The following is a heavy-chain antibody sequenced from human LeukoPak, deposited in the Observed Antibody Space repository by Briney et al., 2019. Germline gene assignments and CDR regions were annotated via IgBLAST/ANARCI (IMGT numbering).Heavy chain of an antibody. CDR2: ISSSSSYI. CDR1: GFTFSSYS. J-gene: IGHJ4*02. D-gene: IGHD3-22*01. V-gene: IGHV3-21*01. CDR3: ARDRVRTYYYDSSGYYGFDY. Sequence: GGSLRLSCAASGFTFSSYSMNWVRQATGKGLEWVSSISSSSSYIYYADSVKGRFTISRDNAKNSLYLQMNSLRAEDTAVYYCARDRVRTYYYDSSGYYGFDYWGQGTLVTVSS.